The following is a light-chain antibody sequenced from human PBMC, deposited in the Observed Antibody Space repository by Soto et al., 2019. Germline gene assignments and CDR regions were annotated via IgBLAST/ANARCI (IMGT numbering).Light chain of an antibody. V-gene: IGKV3-20*01. Sequence: EIVLTQSPGTLSLSPGERDPLSCRASQSVSSSYLAWYQQKPGQAPRLLVYGASSRATGIPDRFSGSGSGTDFTLTISRLEPEDFAVYYCQQYGSSRTFGQGTKVDIK. CDR1: QSVSSSY. CDR2: GAS. CDR3: QQYGSSRT. J-gene: IGKJ1*01.